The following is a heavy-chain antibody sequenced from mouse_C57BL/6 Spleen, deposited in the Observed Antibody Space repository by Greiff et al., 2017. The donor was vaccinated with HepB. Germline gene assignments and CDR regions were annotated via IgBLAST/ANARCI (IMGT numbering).Heavy chain of an antibody. J-gene: IGHJ1*03. V-gene: IGHV1-26*01. Sequence: VQLQQSGPELVKPGASVKISCKASGYTFTDYYMNWVKQSHGKSLEWIGDINPNNGGTSYNQKFKGKATLTVDKSSSTAYMELRSLTSEDSAVYYCARAGPHWYFDVWGTGTTVTVSS. CDR2: INPNNGGT. CDR3: ARAGPHWYFDV. CDR1: GYTFTDYY.